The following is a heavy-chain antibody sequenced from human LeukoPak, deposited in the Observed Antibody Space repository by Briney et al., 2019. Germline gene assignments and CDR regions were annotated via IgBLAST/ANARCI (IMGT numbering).Heavy chain of an antibody. CDR2: ISGGGGST. CDR3: AKDLRGSLGGIYYYSGMDV. V-gene: IGHV3-23*01. J-gene: IGHJ6*02. D-gene: IGHD1-26*01. CDR1: GFTFSNYG. Sequence: GGSLRLSCAASGFTFSNYGMSWVRQAPGKGLEWVSAISGGGGSTYYADSVKGRFTISGDNSKNTLYLQMNGLRAEDTAIYYCAKDLRGSLGGIYYYSGMDVWGQGTTVTVSS.